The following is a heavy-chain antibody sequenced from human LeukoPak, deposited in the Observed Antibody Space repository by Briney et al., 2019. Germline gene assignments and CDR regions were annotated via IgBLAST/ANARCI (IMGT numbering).Heavy chain of an antibody. J-gene: IGHJ4*02. CDR2: IYYSGST. CDR3: ARHMGLGYSYGYPYFDY. V-gene: IGHV4-59*08. CDR1: GGSISSYY. Sequence: SETLSLTCTVSGGSISSYYWSWIRQPPGKGLEWIGYIYYSGSTNYNPSLKSRVTISVDTSKNQFSLKLSSVTAADTAVYYCARHMGLGYSYGYPYFDYWDQGTLVTVSS. D-gene: IGHD5-18*01.